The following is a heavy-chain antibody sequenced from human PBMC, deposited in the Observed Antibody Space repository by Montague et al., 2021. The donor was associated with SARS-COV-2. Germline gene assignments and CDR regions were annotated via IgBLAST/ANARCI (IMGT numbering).Heavy chain of an antibody. CDR1: GFTFSTYA. J-gene: IGHJ4*02. CDR3: AKGSLPGDFFFHY. D-gene: IGHD4-17*01. V-gene: IGHV3-23*01. CDR2: ISGSGGGT. Sequence: SLRLSCAASGFTFSTYAMNWVRQAPGKGLEWVSGISGSGGGTFYADSVKGRFTISRDNSKNTLFLQMNSLRAENTAVYFGAKGSLPGDFFFHYWGQGTLVTVSS.